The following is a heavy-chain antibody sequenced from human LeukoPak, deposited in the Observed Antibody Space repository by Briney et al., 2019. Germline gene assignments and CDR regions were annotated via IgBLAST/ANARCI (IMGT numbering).Heavy chain of an antibody. CDR2: IRSTGSST. CDR1: GFTFRDYY. CDR3: ARVYYASWSGQPLSQHWLDP. D-gene: IGHD3-3*01. J-gene: IGHJ5*02. V-gene: IGHV3-11*04. Sequence: PWGSLRLSCTASGFTFRDYYVTWIRQAPGKGLEWVSYIRSTGSSTAYADSVKGRFAISRDNAKNSLYLQMNGLRVEDTAVYYCARVYYASWSGQPLSQHWLDPWGQGTLVTVSS.